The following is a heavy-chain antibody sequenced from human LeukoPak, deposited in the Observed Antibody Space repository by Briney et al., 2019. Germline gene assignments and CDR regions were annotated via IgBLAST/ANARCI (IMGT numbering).Heavy chain of an antibody. CDR2: INPNSGDT. CDR1: GDTLTGYY. CDR3: ATSSYSSLSSFY. J-gene: IGHJ1*01. D-gene: IGHD6-13*01. V-gene: IGHV1-2*02. Sequence: ASVKVSCKASGDTLTGYYIHWVRQAPAQGLEGMGWINPNSGDTSYAQHFQGRVTMTRDTSISTAYMELSRLRSADTAVYYCATSSYSSLSSFYWGQGTLVTVSS.